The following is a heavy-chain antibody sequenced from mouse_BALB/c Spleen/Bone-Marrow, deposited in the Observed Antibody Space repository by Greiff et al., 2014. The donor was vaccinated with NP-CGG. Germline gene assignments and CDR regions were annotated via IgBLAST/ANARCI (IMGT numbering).Heavy chain of an antibody. CDR1: GYKFTDYE. CDR3: TRLDSSGYGAY. Sequence: LQESGAELVRPGASVTLSCKASGYKFTDYEMHWLKQTPVHGLEWIGAIDPETGGTAYNQKFKGRATLTTDKSSSTAYMELRSLTSEDSAVYYCTRLDSSGYGAYWGQGTLVTVSA. CDR2: IDPETGGT. J-gene: IGHJ3*01. D-gene: IGHD3-2*01. V-gene: IGHV1-15*01.